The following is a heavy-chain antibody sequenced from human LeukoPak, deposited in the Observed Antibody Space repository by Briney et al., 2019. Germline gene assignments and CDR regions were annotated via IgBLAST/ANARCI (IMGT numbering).Heavy chain of an antibody. CDR3: ARASGRDGFNTPFEY. J-gene: IGHJ4*02. CDR1: GFTFSRYE. CDR2: ISSSGETI. D-gene: IGHD5-24*01. Sequence: GGSLRLSCAASGFTFSRYEIHWVRQAPGRGLEWLFYISSSGETIYFADSMKGRFTISRDNANSSLSLQMNSLRVEDTAIYYCARASGRDGFNTPFEYWGQGTLVTVSS. V-gene: IGHV3-48*03.